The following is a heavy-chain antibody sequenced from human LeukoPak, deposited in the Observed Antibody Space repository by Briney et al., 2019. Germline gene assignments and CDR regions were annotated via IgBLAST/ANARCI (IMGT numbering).Heavy chain of an antibody. Sequence: SETLSLTCTVSGGSISSYYWSWIRQPPGKGLEWIGYISYSGSTNYNPSLKSRVTISLDTSKNQFSLKLRSVTAADTAAYYCAGHHPRNTVDFWGQGTLVTVSS. CDR1: GGSISSYY. CDR3: AGHHPRNTVDF. V-gene: IGHV4-59*08. J-gene: IGHJ4*02. CDR2: ISYSGST. D-gene: IGHD2-8*02.